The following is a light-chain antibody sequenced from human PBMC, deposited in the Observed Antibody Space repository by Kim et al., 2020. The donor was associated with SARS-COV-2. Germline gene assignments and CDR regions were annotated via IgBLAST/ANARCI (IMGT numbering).Light chain of an antibody. CDR1: SSDVGSYNR. CDR3: SSYTSSSTLV. CDR2: DVS. Sequence: GQSVTTSPTGPSSDVGSYNRFSWYLQPPGTAPKLVICDVSTRPAGVPDPFSESKSGTTASLTISGLQAEDEADYYCSSYTSSSTLVFGGGTQLTVL. V-gene: IGLV2-18*02. J-gene: IGLJ2*01.